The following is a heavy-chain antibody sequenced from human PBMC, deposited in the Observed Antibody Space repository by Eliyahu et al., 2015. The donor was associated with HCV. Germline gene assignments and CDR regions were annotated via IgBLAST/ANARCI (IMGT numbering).Heavy chain of an antibody. CDR3: AKASVPQWELLHHVDY. Sequence: QVQLVESGGGVVQPGRSLRLSCAASGFTFSSYGMHWVRQAPGKGLEWVAVISYDGSNKYYADSVKGRFTISRDNSKNTLYLQMNSLRAEDTAVYYCAKASVPQWELLHHVDYWGQGTLVTVSS. CDR1: GFTFSSYG. D-gene: IGHD1-26*01. J-gene: IGHJ4*02. CDR2: ISYDGSNK. V-gene: IGHV3-30*18.